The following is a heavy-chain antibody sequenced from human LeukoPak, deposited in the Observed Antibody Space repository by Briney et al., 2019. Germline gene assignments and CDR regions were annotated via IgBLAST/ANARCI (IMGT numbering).Heavy chain of an antibody. CDR2: TYYRSKWYN. CDR1: GDSVSSNSAA. Sequence: SQTLSLTCAISGDSVSSNSAAWNWMRQSPSRGLEWLGRTYYRSKWYNDYAVSVKSRITINPDTSKHQFSLQLNSVTPEATAVYYCASSRFGEPYRPYKAAFDIWGQGTMVTVSS. D-gene: IGHD3-10*01. V-gene: IGHV6-1*01. CDR3: ASSRFGEPYRPYKAAFDI. J-gene: IGHJ3*02.